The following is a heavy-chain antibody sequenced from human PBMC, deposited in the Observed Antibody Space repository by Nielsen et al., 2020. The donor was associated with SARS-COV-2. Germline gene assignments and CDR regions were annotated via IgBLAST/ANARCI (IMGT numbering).Heavy chain of an antibody. J-gene: IGHJ6*04. CDR2: INPSGSGT. CDR1: GFTFSSTY. CDR3: AGGADFWSGKQKYYMDV. D-gene: IGHD3-3*01. V-gene: IGHV3-74*01. Sequence: GESLKISCSASGFTFSSTYMDWVRQAPGQGLVWVSRINPSGSGTAYADSVKGRFAVSRDNAENTVVLQIHSLRVEDTAVYYCAGGADFWSGKQKYYMDVWGKGTTVTVSS.